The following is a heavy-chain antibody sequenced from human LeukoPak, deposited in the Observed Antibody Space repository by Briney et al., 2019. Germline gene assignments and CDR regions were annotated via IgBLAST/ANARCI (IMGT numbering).Heavy chain of an antibody. CDR2: ISGSGGST. V-gene: IGHV3-23*01. Sequence: GGSLRLSCAASGFTFSSYAMSWVRQAPGKGLEGVSAISGSGGSTYYADSVKGRYTIYRDNSKNTLYLQMNSLRAEDTAVYYCAKDLPPYYYDSRTSDAFDIWGQGTMVTVSS. J-gene: IGHJ3*02. CDR1: GFTFSSYA. D-gene: IGHD3-22*01. CDR3: AKDLPPYYYDSRTSDAFDI.